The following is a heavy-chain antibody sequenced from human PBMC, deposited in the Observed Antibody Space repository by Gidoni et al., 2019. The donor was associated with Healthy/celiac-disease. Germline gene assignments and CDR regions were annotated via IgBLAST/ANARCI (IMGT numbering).Heavy chain of an antibody. J-gene: IGHJ4*02. CDR2: IYSGGST. CDR1: GFTVSSND. D-gene: IGHD5-18*01. Sequence: ELQLVESGGGLIQPGGSLRLSCAASGFTVSSNDMSWGRQAPGKGLEWVSVIYSGGSTYYADSVKGRFTISRDNSKNTLYLQMNSLRAEDTAVYYCASSDVPRYSYGSLRYWGQGTLVTVSS. CDR3: ASSDVPRYSYGSLRY. V-gene: IGHV3-53*01.